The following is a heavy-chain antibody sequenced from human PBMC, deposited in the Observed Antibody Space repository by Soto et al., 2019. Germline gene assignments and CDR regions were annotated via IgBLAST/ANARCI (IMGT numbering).Heavy chain of an antibody. CDR1: GYTFTTYA. J-gene: IGHJ4*03. V-gene: IGHV1-3*01. D-gene: IGHD2-15*01. CDR3: AVAATWGNSDKFDIQDYDS. CDR2: INDGSGNT. Sequence: DSVKVLFRSSGYTFTTYAIHWVRQAPGQRLQWMGWINDGSGNTKYSQDFQGRVTFTRDTAATTTFMELSSIRSEDTAVYYCAVAATWGNSDKFDIQDYDSWGERRLVRLSS.